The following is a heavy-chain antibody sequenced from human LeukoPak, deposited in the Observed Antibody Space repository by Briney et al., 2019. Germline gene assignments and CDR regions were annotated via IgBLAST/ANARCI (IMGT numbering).Heavy chain of an antibody. CDR3: ARVMRQMGYDILTGYYYFDY. V-gene: IGHV3-20*04. Sequence: GGSLRLSCAASGFTFDDYGMSWVRQAPGKGLEWVSGINWNGGSTGYADSVKGRFTISRDNAKNSLYLQMYSLRAEDTALYYCARVMRQMGYDILTGYYYFDYWGQGTLVTVSS. D-gene: IGHD3-9*01. CDR2: INWNGGST. CDR1: GFTFDDYG. J-gene: IGHJ4*02.